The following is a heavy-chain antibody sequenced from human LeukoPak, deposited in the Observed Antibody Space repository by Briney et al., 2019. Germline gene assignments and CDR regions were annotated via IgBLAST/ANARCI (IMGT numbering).Heavy chain of an antibody. Sequence: SETLSFTCAVYGGSFSGYYWSWIRQPPGKGLEWIGEINHSGSTNYNPSLKSRVTISADTSKNQFSLKLSSVTAADTAMYYCARRGYSSGSYYFDYWGQGALVTVAS. D-gene: IGHD6-19*01. J-gene: IGHJ4*02. V-gene: IGHV4-34*01. CDR2: INHSGST. CDR3: ARRGYSSGSYYFDY. CDR1: GGSFSGYY.